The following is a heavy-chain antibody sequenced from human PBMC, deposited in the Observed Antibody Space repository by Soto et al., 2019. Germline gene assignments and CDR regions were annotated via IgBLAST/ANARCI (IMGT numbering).Heavy chain of an antibody. CDR3: ARDQGRATADGPLGNGLDV. CDR2: IWFDASHE. J-gene: IGHJ6*02. V-gene: IGHV3-33*01. CDR1: GFSFSDYG. D-gene: IGHD6-13*01. Sequence: GGSLRLSCAASGFSFSDYGMHWVRQAPGKGLEWLTIIWFDASHEYYADSVKGRFTISRDNSNNTLYLRLNSLTADDTAVYFCARDQGRATADGPLGNGLDVWGQGTAVTVSS.